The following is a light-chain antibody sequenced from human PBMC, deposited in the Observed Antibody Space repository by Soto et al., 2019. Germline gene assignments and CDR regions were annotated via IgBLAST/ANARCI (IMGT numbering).Light chain of an antibody. CDR3: QQYNNWWT. V-gene: IGKV3-15*01. CDR2: GAS. CDR1: QSVSNN. J-gene: IGKJ1*01. Sequence: EIVMTQYPATLSVSPGERATLSCRATQSVSNNLAWYQKKPGQAPRLLIYGASTRATGIPARFSGSGSGTEFTLTSISLQSEDFDFYYCQQYNNWWTFGQGTRVDIK.